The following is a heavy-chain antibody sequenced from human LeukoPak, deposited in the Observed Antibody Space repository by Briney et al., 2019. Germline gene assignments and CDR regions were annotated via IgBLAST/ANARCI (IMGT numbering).Heavy chain of an antibody. CDR1: GFTVSSNY. V-gene: IGHV3-53*01. Sequence: GGSLRLSCAASGFTVSSNYMSWVRQAPGKGLEWVSVIYGGGSTYYADSVKVRFSISRDTSKNAVYLQMNSLRAEDTAVYYCARAQFYHDSSTYGPDYWGQGTLVTVSS. CDR2: IYGGGST. D-gene: IGHD3-22*01. J-gene: IGHJ4*02. CDR3: ARAQFYHDSSTYGPDY.